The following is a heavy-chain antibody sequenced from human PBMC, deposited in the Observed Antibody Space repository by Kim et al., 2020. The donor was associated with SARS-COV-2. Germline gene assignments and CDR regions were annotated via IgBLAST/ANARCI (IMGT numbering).Heavy chain of an antibody. CDR2: INHSGST. Sequence: SETLSLTCAVYGGSFSGYYWSWIRQSPGKGLEWIGEINHSGSTNYNPSLKSRVTISVDTSKNQFSLKLSSVTAADTAVYYCARGLRRITIFGVATKYYYYGMNGLGQGTTVTVSS. J-gene: IGHJ6*02. CDR1: GGSFSGYY. D-gene: IGHD3-3*01. CDR3: ARGLRRITIFGVATKYYYYGMNG. V-gene: IGHV4-34*01.